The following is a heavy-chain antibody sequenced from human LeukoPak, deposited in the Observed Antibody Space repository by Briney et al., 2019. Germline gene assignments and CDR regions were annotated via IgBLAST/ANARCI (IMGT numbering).Heavy chain of an antibody. J-gene: IGHJ4*02. CDR2: INPNSGGT. CDR3: ARFPSFFAAGTYDDY. Sequence: GASVKVSCTASGYTFTGYYMHWVRQAPGQGLEWMGWINPNSGGTNYAQRFQGRVTMTRDTSISTAYMELSRLRSDDTAVYYCARFPSFFAAGTYDDYWGQGTLVTVSS. V-gene: IGHV1-2*02. D-gene: IGHD6-13*01. CDR1: GYTFTGYY.